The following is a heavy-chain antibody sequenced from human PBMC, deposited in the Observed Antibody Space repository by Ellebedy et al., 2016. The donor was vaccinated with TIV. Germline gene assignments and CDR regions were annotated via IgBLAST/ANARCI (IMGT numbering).Heavy chain of an antibody. D-gene: IGHD6-19*01. CDR2: INPSTGST. CDR1: GYTFTSYF. Sequence: AASVKVSCKASGYTFTSYFIHWVRQAPGQGPEWMGIINPSTGSTTYAQKLPGRVTMTRDTSTSTVYMELSSLRSEDTDVYFWARSRSSGWLHTPDYWGQGTLVTVSS. J-gene: IGHJ4*02. V-gene: IGHV1-46*04. CDR3: ARSRSSGWLHTPDY.